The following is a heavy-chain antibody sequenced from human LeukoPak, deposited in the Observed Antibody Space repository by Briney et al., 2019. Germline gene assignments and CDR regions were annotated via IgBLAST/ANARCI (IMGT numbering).Heavy chain of an antibody. CDR3: ARDGAYYYDSSGYYQSDY. CDR1: GYTFTSSG. V-gene: IGHV1-18*01. D-gene: IGHD3-22*01. J-gene: IGHJ4*02. CDR2: ISAYNGNT. Sequence: ASVKVSCKASGYTFTSSGISWVRPAPGQGLEWMGWISAYNGNTNYAQKLQGRVTMTTDTSTSTAYMELRSLRSDDTAVYYCARDGAYYYDSSGYYQSDYWGQGTLVTVSS.